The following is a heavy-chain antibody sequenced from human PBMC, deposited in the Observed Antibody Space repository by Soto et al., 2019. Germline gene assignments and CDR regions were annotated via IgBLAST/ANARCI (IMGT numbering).Heavy chain of an antibody. CDR3: ARDSHSAGGWFDP. CDR1: GGTFSTTA. CDR2: IVPIFGIP. V-gene: IGHV1-69*10. J-gene: IGHJ5*02. D-gene: IGHD2-15*01. Sequence: SVKVSCKASGGTFSTTAITWVRQAPGQGLEWMGGIVPIFGIPNYAQKFQGRLAITADKSTNTAYMELISLRSEDTAVYYCARDSHSAGGWFDPWGLGTLVTVSS.